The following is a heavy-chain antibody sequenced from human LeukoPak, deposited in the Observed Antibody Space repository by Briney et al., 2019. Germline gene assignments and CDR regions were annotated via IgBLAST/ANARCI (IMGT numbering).Heavy chain of an antibody. J-gene: IGHJ3*02. CDR2: IYYSGST. Sequence: SETLSHPCTVSGGSISSYYWSWMRQPPGKGLEWIGYIYYSGSTNYNPSLKSRVTISVDTSKNQFSLKLSSVTAADTAMYYCVKSNSRYQPWTLDIWGRGTMVTVSS. CDR1: GGSISSYY. V-gene: IGHV4-59*01. D-gene: IGHD2-2*01. CDR3: VKSNSRYQPWTLDI.